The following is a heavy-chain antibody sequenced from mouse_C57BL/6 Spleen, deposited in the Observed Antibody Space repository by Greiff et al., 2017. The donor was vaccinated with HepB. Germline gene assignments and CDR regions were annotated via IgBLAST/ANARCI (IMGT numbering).Heavy chain of an antibody. Sequence: QSGAELVRPGASVKMSCKASGYTFTSYNMHWVKQTPRQGLEWIGAIYPGNGDTSYNQKFKGKATLTVDKSSSTAYMQLSSLTSEDSAVYFCARGPYYGSSPAWFAYWGQGTLVTVSA. CDR3: ARGPYYGSSPAWFAY. D-gene: IGHD1-1*01. CDR2: IYPGNGDT. V-gene: IGHV1-12*01. CDR1: GYTFTSYN. J-gene: IGHJ3*01.